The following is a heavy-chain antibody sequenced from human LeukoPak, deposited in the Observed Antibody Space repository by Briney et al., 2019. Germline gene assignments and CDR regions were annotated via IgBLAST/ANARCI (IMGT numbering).Heavy chain of an antibody. CDR1: GFTFSSYG. J-gene: IGHJ4*02. Sequence: GGSLRLSCAASGFTFSSYGMHWVRQAPGKGLEWVAVISYDGSNKYYADSVESLFTISRDNSKNTLYLQMNSLRAEDTAVYYCAGEGDYYYDSSGYYFDYWGQGTLVTVSS. V-gene: IGHV3-30*03. CDR2: ISYDGSNK. CDR3: AGEGDYYYDSSGYYFDY. D-gene: IGHD3-22*01.